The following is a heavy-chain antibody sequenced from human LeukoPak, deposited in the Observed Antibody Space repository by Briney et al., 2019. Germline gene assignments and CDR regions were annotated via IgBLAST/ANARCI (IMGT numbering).Heavy chain of an antibody. CDR2: INPNSGGT. CDR1: GYTFTGYY. CDR3: ARAFCYGSGSYLQSYYYYYGMDV. J-gene: IGHJ6*02. V-gene: IGHV1-2*02. Sequence: ASVKVSCKASGYTFTGYYMHWVRQAPGQGLEWMGWINPNSGGTNYAQEFQGRVTMTRDTSISTAYMELSRLRSDDTAVYYCARAFCYGSGSYLQSYYYYYGMDVWGQGTTVTVSS. D-gene: IGHD3-10*01.